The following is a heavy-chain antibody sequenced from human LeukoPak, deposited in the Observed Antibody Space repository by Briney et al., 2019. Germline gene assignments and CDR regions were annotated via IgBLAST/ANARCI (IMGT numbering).Heavy chain of an antibody. CDR3: ARLAPYIVVVPAAIGGHYYYMDV. CDR2: IYYSGST. J-gene: IGHJ6*03. V-gene: IGHV4-38-2*02. Sequence: SETLSLTCTVSGYSISSGYYWGWIRQPPGKGLEWIGSIYYSGSTYYNPSLKSRVTISVDTSKNQFSLKLSSVTAADTAVYYCARLAPYIVVVPAAIGGHYYYMDVWGKGTTVTISS. D-gene: IGHD2-2*02. CDR1: GYSISSGYY.